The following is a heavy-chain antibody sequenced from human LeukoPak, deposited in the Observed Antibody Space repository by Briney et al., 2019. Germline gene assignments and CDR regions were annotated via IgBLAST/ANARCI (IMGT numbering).Heavy chain of an antibody. CDR2: ISISGSII. J-gene: IGHJ4*02. V-gene: IGHV3-48*03. CDR1: GFTFSNYE. D-gene: IGHD1-26*01. Sequence: GGSLRLSCAASGFTFSNYEMNWVRQAPGKGLEWVSYISISGSIIYYADSVKGRFTISRDSAKNSLYLQMNSLRAEDTAVYYCATKRYSGTYPDLDNWGQGTLVTVSS. CDR3: ATKRYSGTYPDLDN.